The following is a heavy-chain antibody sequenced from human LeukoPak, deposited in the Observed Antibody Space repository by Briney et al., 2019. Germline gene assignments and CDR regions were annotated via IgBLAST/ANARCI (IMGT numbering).Heavy chain of an antibody. CDR1: GGSISSGDYY. Sequence: PSETLSLTCTVSGGSISSGDYYWSWIRQPPGKGLEWIGYIYYSGSTNYNPSLKSRVTISVDTSKNQFSLKLSSVTAADTAVYYCARDRSSSWYGRGFDYWRQGTLVTVSS. CDR2: IYYSGST. J-gene: IGHJ4*02. V-gene: IGHV4-61*08. D-gene: IGHD6-13*01. CDR3: ARDRSSSWYGRGFDY.